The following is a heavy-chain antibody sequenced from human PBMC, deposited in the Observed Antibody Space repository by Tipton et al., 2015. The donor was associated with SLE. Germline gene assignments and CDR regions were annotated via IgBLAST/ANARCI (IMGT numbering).Heavy chain of an antibody. V-gene: IGHV4-30-4*01. Sequence: TLSLTCTVSGGSISSGYYYWSWIRQPPGKGLEWIGYIYYSGSTYYNPSLESRVTISGDTSKNQFSLKLSSVTAADTAVYYCARGLMVRGVKVDYWGQGTLVTVSS. CDR1: GGSISSGYYY. CDR3: ARGLMVRGVKVDY. CDR2: IYYSGST. J-gene: IGHJ4*02. D-gene: IGHD3-10*01.